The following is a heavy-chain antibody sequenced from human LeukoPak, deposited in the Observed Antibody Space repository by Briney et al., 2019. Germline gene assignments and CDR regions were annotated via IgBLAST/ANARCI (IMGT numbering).Heavy chain of an antibody. CDR1: GFTFSSYA. CDR2: ISYDGSNK. V-gene: IGHV3-30-3*01. J-gene: IGHJ4*02. D-gene: IGHD7-27*01. Sequence: PGGSLRLSCAASGFTFSSYAMHWVRQAPGKGLEWVAVISYDGSNKYYADSVKGRFTISRDNSKNTLYLQMNSLRAEDTAVYYCARVGITGDRALYYFDYWGQGTLVTVSS. CDR3: ARVGITGDRALYYFDY.